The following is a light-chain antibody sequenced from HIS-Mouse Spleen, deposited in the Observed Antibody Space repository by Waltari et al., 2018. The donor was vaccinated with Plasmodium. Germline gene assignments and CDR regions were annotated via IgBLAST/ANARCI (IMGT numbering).Light chain of an antibody. J-gene: IGKJ2*01. CDR2: GAS. V-gene: IGKV3D-7*01. CDR1: QRYSSSS. Sequence: SRASQRYSSSSLFQLHQKNGQHPSHLIIGASSRATSVAAWFISSGACTKFTLTISSLQPEDFAVNYCQQDYNLPYTFGQGTKVEIK. CDR3: QQDYNLPYT.